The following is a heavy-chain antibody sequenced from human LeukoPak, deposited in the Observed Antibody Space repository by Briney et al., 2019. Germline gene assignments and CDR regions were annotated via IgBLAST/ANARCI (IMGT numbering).Heavy chain of an antibody. CDR1: GGSISSYY. J-gene: IGHJ5*02. Sequence: PSETLSLTCTVSGGSISSYYWSWIRQPAGKGLEWIGRIYTSGSTNYNPSLKSRVTMSVDTSKNQFSLELSSVTAADTAVYYCARTGVPAAIPGNWVWFDPWGQGTLVTVSS. CDR2: IYTSGST. CDR3: ARTGVPAAIPGNWVWFDP. D-gene: IGHD2-2*02. V-gene: IGHV4-4*07.